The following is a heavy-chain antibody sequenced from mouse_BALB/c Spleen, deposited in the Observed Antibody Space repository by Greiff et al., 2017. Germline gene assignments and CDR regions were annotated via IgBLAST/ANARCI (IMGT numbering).Heavy chain of an antibody. CDR3: ARQEDYYGSSSAWFAY. V-gene: IGHV5-9-3*01. Sequence: EVQLVESGGGLVKPGGSLKLSCAASGFTFSSYAMSWVRQTPEKRLEWVATISSGGSYTYYPDSVKGRFTISRDNAKNTLYLQMSSLRSEDTAMYYCARQEDYYGSSSAWFAYWGQGTLVTVSA. CDR1: GFTFSSYA. CDR2: ISSGGSYT. J-gene: IGHJ3*01. D-gene: IGHD1-1*01.